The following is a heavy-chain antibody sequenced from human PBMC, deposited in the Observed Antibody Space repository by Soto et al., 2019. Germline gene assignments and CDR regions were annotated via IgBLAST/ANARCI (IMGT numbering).Heavy chain of an antibody. CDR2: INPNSGGT. CDR3: ARGAATYYYDSSGYYFWFDP. CDR1: GYTFTGYY. V-gene: IGHV1-2*04. J-gene: IGHJ5*02. D-gene: IGHD3-22*01. Sequence: ASVKVSCKASGYTFTGYYMHWVRQAPGQGLEWMGWINPNSGGTNYAQKFQGWVTMTRDTSISTAYMELSRLRSDDTAVYYCARGAATYYYDSSGYYFWFDPWGQGTLVTVSS.